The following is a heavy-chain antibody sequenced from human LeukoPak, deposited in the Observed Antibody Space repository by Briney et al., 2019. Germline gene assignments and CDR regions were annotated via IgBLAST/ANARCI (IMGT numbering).Heavy chain of an antibody. CDR3: ARGETVTTVHQYYYYGMDV. J-gene: IGHJ6*02. D-gene: IGHD4-11*01. CDR2: IYYSGSA. Sequence: PSETLSLTCTVSGGSISSGGYYWSWIRQHPGKGLEWIGYIYYSGSAYYNPSLKSRVTISVDTSKNQFSLKLSSVTAADTAVYYCARGETVTTVHQYYYYGMDVRGQGTTVTVSS. V-gene: IGHV4-31*03. CDR1: GGSISSGGYY.